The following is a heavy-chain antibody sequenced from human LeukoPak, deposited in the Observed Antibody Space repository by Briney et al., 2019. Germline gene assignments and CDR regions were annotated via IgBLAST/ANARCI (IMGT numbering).Heavy chain of an antibody. CDR1: GYTFTSYD. CDR2: MNPKSGNT. Sequence: ASVKVSCKASGYTFTSYDINWVRQATGQGLEWMGWMNPKSGNTGYAQKFQGRVTMTRNTPISTAYMELSSLRSEDTAVYYCARAPPYYYGLFSGDYWGQGTLVTVSS. CDR3: ARAPPYYYGLFSGDY. J-gene: IGHJ4*02. V-gene: IGHV1-8*01. D-gene: IGHD3-10*01.